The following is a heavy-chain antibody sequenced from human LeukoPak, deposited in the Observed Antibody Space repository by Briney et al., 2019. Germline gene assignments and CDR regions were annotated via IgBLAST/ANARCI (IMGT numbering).Heavy chain of an antibody. CDR3: ARDFKYYDTPGY. J-gene: IGHJ4*02. V-gene: IGHV3-30*02. CDR1: GFIFSSYG. D-gene: IGHD3-22*01. CDR2: VRYDGIHK. Sequence: PGGSLRLSCAASGFIFSSYGMHWVRQAPGKGLEWVTFVRYDGIHKYYAESVKGRFTISRDNSKNTLYLQMNSLRAEDTAVYYCARDFKYYDTPGYWGQGTLVTVSS.